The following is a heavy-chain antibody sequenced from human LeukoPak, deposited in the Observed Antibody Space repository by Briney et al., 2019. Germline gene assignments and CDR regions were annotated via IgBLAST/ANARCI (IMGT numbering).Heavy chain of an antibody. D-gene: IGHD1-26*01. CDR2: IWYDGSKE. CDR3: ARDLSFGSLDF. Sequence: GGSLRLSCAASGFTLSSHGMHWVRQAPGKGLEWVALIWYDGSKENYADSVKGRFTISRDMSKNTLNLQMNSLRVEDTAVFYCARDLSFGSLDFRGQGTLVTVSS. CDR1: GFTLSSHG. J-gene: IGHJ4*02. V-gene: IGHV3-33*01.